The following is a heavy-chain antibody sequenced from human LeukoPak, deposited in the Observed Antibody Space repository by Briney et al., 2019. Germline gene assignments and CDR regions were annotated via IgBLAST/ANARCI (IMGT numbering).Heavy chain of an antibody. J-gene: IGHJ4*02. CDR1: DGSFRGYF. V-gene: IGHV4-34*01. Sequence: PSETLSLTCAVYDGSFRGYFWSWIRLPPGKGLEWIGDINHSGSTDYNPCLKSRLTIEVDTSKKQFSLNLRSVTAADTAVYYCARGGAVGATYLLLDYWGQGTVVTVSS. CDR3: ARGGAVGATYLLLDY. D-gene: IGHD2-15*01. CDR2: INHSGST.